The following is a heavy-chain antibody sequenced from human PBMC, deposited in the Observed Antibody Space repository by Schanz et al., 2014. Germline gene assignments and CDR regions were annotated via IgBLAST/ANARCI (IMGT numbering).Heavy chain of an antibody. V-gene: IGHV3-11*01. D-gene: IGHD2-21*01. CDR3: VRDAYLHIRGTVFDS. CDR1: GFTFSDHY. CDR2: ISNTGTFI. Sequence: QVQLVESGGGLVKPGGSLRLSCAASGFTFSDHYMAWIRQAPGKGLEWVSIISNTGTFIYYADSVRGRFVISRDNAKSSLFLQMKGLRAEDTAVYYCVRDAYLHIRGTVFDSWGPGNLVTVSS. J-gene: IGHJ4*02.